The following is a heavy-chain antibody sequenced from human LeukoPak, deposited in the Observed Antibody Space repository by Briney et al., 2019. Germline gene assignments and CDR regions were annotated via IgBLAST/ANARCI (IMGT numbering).Heavy chain of an antibody. J-gene: IGHJ5*02. D-gene: IGHD1-26*01. CDR2: IYPSGST. CDR3: AREGGSYNCFDH. V-gene: IGHV4-4*07. CDR1: GASISSYY. Sequence: SETLSLTCTVSGASISSYYWNWIRQPAGKGLEWIGRIYPSGSTDYNPSLKSRVTMSVDTSQNQFSLRLRSVTAADTAVYYCAREGGSYNCFDHWGQGTLVTVSS.